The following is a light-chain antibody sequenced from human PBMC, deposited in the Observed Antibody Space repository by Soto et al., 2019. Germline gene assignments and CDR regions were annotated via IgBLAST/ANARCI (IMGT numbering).Light chain of an antibody. CDR1: QSVSSY. Sequence: EIVLTQSPATLSLSPGERATLSCRASQSVSSYLAWYQQKPGQAPRLLIYDASNRATGIQARFSGSGSGTDFTLTISILEPEDFAVYYCQQRSNWPPLLTFGGGTKVEIK. J-gene: IGKJ4*01. V-gene: IGKV3-11*01. CDR2: DAS. CDR3: QQRSNWPPLLT.